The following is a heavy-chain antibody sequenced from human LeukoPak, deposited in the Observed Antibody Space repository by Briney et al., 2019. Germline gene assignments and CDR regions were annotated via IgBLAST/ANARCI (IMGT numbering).Heavy chain of an antibody. CDR3: ARATGYNFYYMDV. Sequence: ASVKVSCKASGYIFMQYAISWVRQAPGQGLEWMAWISTYNGNANYAQKFRGRVTMTTDTSTSTAYVELRSLRSDDTAVYYCARATGYNFYYMDVWGQGTTVIVSS. J-gene: IGHJ6*03. CDR1: GYIFMQYA. CDR2: ISTYNGNA. D-gene: IGHD3-9*01. V-gene: IGHV1-18*01.